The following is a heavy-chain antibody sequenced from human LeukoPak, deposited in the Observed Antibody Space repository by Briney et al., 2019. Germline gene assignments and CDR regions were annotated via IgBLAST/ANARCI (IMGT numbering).Heavy chain of an antibody. CDR2: IPYDGSNK. D-gene: IGHD3/OR15-3a*01. V-gene: IGHV3-30*04. Sequence: GGSLRLSCAASGFTFSSHAMHWVRQAPGKGLEWVAVIPYDGSNKYYADSVKGRFTISRDNSKNTLYLQMNSLRAEDTAVYYCARAQDWNYFDYWGQGTLVTVSS. CDR3: ARAQDWNYFDY. J-gene: IGHJ4*02. CDR1: GFTFSSHA.